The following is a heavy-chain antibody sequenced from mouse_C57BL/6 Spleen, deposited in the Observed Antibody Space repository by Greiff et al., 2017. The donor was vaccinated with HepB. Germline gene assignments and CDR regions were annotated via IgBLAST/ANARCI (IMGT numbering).Heavy chain of an antibody. CDR1: GFTFSSYA. J-gene: IGHJ4*01. Sequence: EVNVVESGGGLVKPGGSLKLSCAASGFTFSSYAMSWVRQTPEKRLEWVATISDGGSYTYYPDNVKGRFTISRDNAKNNLYLQMSHLKSEDTAMYYCARDYDYDGGYAMDYWGQGTSVTVSS. V-gene: IGHV5-4*01. CDR2: ISDGGSYT. CDR3: ARDYDYDGGYAMDY. D-gene: IGHD2-4*01.